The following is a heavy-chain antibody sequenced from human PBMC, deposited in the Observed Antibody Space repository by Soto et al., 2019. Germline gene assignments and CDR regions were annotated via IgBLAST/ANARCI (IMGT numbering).Heavy chain of an antibody. CDR3: ATGGRCGGDCYYYYSGMDV. J-gene: IGHJ6*02. D-gene: IGHD2-21*02. CDR2: ISYDGSNK. V-gene: IGHV3-30*03. Sequence: GGSLRLSCAASGFTFSSYGMHWVRQAPGKGLEWVAVISYDGSNKYYADSVKGRFTISRDNSKNTLYLQMNSLRAEDTAVYYCATGGRCGGDCYYYYSGMDVWGQGTTVTVSS. CDR1: GFTFSSYG.